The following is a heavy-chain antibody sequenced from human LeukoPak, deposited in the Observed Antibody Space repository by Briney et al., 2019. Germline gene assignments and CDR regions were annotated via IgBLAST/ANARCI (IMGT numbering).Heavy chain of an antibody. D-gene: IGHD5-18*01. V-gene: IGHV4-30-4*01. J-gene: IGHJ6*03. CDR2: IYNSETT. Sequence: ASETLSLTCTVSGASISSGDYYWSWIRQPPGKGLEWIGYIYNSETTHYNPSLKGRITFSLDTSKNQFSLKLNSVTAADTAVYYCARDFADTDTRKADVNYTDVWGKGTTVTVSS. CDR1: GASISSGDYY. CDR3: ARDFADTDTRKADVNYTDV.